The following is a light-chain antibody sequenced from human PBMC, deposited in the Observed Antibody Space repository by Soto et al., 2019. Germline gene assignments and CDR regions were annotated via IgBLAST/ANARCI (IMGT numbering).Light chain of an antibody. Sequence: QSALTQPASVSGSPGQSITVSCTGTSSDVGAYNYVSWYQQHPGKAPKLMIYEVANRPSGVSNRFSGSKSGNMASLTISGLQAEDEADYYCSSYAISSTLYVFGTGTKVTVL. CDR2: EVA. CDR3: SSYAISSTLYV. V-gene: IGLV2-14*01. CDR1: SSDVGAYNY. J-gene: IGLJ1*01.